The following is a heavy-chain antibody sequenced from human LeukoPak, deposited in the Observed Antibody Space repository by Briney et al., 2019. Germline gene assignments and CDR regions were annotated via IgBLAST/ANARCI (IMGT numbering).Heavy chain of an antibody. D-gene: IGHD1-26*01. CDR2: IYYSGST. J-gene: IGHJ4*02. CDR1: GGSISSSSYY. Sequence: SETLSLTCTVSGGSISSSSYYWGWIRQPPGKGLEWIGSIYYSGSTYYNPSLKSRVTISVDTSKNQFSLKLSSVTAADTAVYYCARLLLPKYSGSYLDYWGQGILVTVSS. V-gene: IGHV4-39*01. CDR3: ARLLLPKYSGSYLDY.